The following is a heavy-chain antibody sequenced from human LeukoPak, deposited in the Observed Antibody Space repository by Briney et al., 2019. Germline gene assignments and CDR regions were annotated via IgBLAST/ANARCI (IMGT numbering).Heavy chain of an antibody. CDR1: GFTFSTYS. Sequence: GGSLRLSCAASGFTFSTYSMNWVRQAPGKGLEWVSSISSSSSYIYYADSVKGRFTISRDNAKKSVYLQMNSLRAEDTAVYYCARDRWLQSQRYFDYWGQGTLVTVSS. V-gene: IGHV3-21*01. D-gene: IGHD5-24*01. J-gene: IGHJ4*02. CDR3: ARDRWLQSQRYFDY. CDR2: ISSSSSYI.